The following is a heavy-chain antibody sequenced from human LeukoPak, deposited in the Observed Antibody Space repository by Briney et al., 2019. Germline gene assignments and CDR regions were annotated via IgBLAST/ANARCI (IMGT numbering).Heavy chain of an antibody. V-gene: IGHV4-30-2*01. CDR3: ARVADTLGGAFDI. J-gene: IGHJ3*02. CDR2: IYHSGST. Sequence: PSETLSLTCAVSGGSISSGGYSWSWIRQPPGKGLEWIGYIYHSGSTYYNPSLKSRVTISVDRSKNQFSLKLSSVTAADTAVYYCARVADTLGGAFDIWGQGTMVTVPS. CDR1: GGSISSGGYS. D-gene: IGHD3-16*01.